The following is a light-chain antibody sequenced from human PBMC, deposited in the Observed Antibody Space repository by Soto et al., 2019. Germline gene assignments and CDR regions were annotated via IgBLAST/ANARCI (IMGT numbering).Light chain of an antibody. CDR2: EVS. V-gene: IGLV2-14*01. J-gene: IGLJ1*01. CDR3: SSFTSSSTYV. Sequence: QSALTQPASVSGSPGQSITISCTGTSSDVGGYNYVSWYQQHPGKAPKLIIFEVSNRFSGSKSGNTASLTISGLQAEDEADSFCSSFTSSSTYVFGTGTKLTVL. CDR1: SSDVGGYNY.